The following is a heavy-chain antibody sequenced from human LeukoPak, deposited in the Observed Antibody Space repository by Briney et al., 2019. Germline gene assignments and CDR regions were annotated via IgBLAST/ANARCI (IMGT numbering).Heavy chain of an antibody. CDR3: AGLVGRYSSGLYYYYFDY. V-gene: IGHV4-61*05. J-gene: IGHJ4*02. CDR2: MYLSGTT. CDR1: GDSVSSNSYY. Sequence: PSETLSLTCTVSGDSVSSNSYYWSWIRQPPGKGLEWIGEMYLSGTTHSNPSVKSRVTISIDKSKNQFFLNLSSVTAADTAVYYCAGLVGRYSSGLYYYYFDYWGQGTLVTVSS. D-gene: IGHD3-22*01.